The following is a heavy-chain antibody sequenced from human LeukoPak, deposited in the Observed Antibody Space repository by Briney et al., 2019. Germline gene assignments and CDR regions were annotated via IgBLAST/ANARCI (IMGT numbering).Heavy chain of an antibody. V-gene: IGHV1-18*04. Sequence: ASVRVSCKASGYSFTEYGINWVRQAPGQGREWMGWISAYNGNTNFAPKFQDRVIMTTDTSTSTAYMELRSLRSDDTAVYFCARSGYYFVGFDYWGQGTLVTVSS. D-gene: IGHD3-22*01. J-gene: IGHJ4*02. CDR2: ISAYNGNT. CDR1: GYSFTEYG. CDR3: ARSGYYFVGFDY.